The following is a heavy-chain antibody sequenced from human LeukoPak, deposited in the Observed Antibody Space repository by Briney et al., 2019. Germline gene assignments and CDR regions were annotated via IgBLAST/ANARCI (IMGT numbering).Heavy chain of an antibody. Sequence: SETLSLTCTVSGYSISSGYYWGWIRQPPGKGLEWIGSIYHSGSTYYNPSLKSRVTISVDTSKNQFSLKLSSVTAADTAVYYCARAHITIIVVVNYSYYYMDVWGKGTTVTVSS. J-gene: IGHJ6*03. CDR1: GYSISSGYY. CDR3: ARAHITIIVVVNYSYYYMDV. CDR2: IYHSGST. V-gene: IGHV4-38-2*02. D-gene: IGHD3-22*01.